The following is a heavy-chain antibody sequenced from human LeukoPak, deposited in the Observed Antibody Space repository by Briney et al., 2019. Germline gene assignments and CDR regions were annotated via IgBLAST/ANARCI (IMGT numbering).Heavy chain of an antibody. V-gene: IGHV3-7*04. CDR3: ATDSGSYVDY. D-gene: IGHD1-26*01. J-gene: IGHJ4*02. CDR2: INQDGSEK. CDR1: RFTFSNYW. Sequence: GGSLRLSRAASRFTFSNYWMNWVRQAPGKGLEWVANINQDGSEKYYVDSVEGRFTISRDNAKNSVYLEMNSLRAEDTAMYYCATDSGSYVDYWGQGTLVTVSS.